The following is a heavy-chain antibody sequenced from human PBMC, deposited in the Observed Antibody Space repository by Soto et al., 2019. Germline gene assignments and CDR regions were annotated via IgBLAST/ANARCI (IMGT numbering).Heavy chain of an antibody. CDR1: GFTFDDYT. CDR3: AKGATLDYYYGMDV. D-gene: IGHD1-1*01. V-gene: IGHV3-43*01. Sequence: GGSLRLSCAASGFTFDDYTMHWVRQAPGKGLEWVSLISWDGGSTYYADSVKGRFTISRDNSKNSLYLQMNSLRTEDTALYYCAKGATLDYYYGMDVWGQGTTVTVSS. J-gene: IGHJ6*02. CDR2: ISWDGGST.